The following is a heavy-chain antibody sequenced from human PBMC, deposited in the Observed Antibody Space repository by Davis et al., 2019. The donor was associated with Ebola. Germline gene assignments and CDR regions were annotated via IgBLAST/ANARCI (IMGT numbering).Heavy chain of an antibody. J-gene: IGHJ3*02. CDR2: IHHGGGA. CDR1: GVSITTHF. D-gene: IGHD2-21*01. V-gene: IGHV4-59*11. CDR3: ARDTRPCGNDCYDDTFDM. Sequence: PSETLSLTCTVSGVSITTHFWSWIRQPPGKGLEWIGFIHHGGGANSNPSHKSRVTFSIDTFKSQVSLKLTSVTAADTAVYYCARDTRPCGNDCYDDTFDMWGQGTMVSVSS.